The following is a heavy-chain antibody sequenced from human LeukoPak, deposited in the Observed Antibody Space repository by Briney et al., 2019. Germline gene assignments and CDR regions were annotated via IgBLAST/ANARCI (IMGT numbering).Heavy chain of an antibody. CDR3: ARAPIVVVTTNFAFDI. CDR2: INAGNGNT. J-gene: IGHJ3*02. D-gene: IGHD2-21*02. Sequence: ASVKVSCKASGYTFTSYAMHWVRQAPGQRLEWMGWINAGNGNTKYSQKFQGRVTITADESTSIAYMELSSLRSEDTAVYYCARAPIVVVTTNFAFDIWGQGTMVTVSS. V-gene: IGHV1-3*01. CDR1: GYTFTSYA.